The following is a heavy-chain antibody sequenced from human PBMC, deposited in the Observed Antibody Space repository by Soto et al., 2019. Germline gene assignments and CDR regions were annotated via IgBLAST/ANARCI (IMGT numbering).Heavy chain of an antibody. CDR2: IYYSGST. Sequence: SETLSLTCTVSGGSISSYYWSWIRQPPGKGLEWIGYIYYSGSTNYNPSLKSRVTISVDTSKNQFSLKLSSVTAADTAVYYCAREREGSGSYYNQFWGQGTLVTVSS. CDR3: AREREGSGSYYNQF. J-gene: IGHJ4*02. D-gene: IGHD3-10*01. CDR1: GGSISSYY. V-gene: IGHV4-59*12.